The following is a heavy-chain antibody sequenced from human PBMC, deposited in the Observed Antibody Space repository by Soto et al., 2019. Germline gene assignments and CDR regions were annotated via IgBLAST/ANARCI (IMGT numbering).Heavy chain of an antibody. CDR2: IIPILGIA. D-gene: IGHD2-15*01. CDR1: GGTFSSYT. J-gene: IGHJ5*02. V-gene: IGHV1-69*04. Sequence: SVKVSCKASGGTFSSYTISWVRQAPGQGLEWMGRIIPILGIANYAQKFQGRVTITADKSTSTAYMELSSLRSEDTAVYYCAGDCSGGSCYTGGLNWFDPWGQGTLVTVS. CDR3: AGDCSGGSCYTGGLNWFDP.